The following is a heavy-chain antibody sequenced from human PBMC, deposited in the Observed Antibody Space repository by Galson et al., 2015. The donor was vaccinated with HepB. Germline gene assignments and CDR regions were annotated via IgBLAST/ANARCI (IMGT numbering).Heavy chain of an antibody. CDR1: GYSFTSYW. V-gene: IGHV5-51*03. CDR2: IYPGDSDT. Sequence: QSGAEVKKPGESLKISCKGSGYSFTSYWIGWVRQMPGKGLEWMGIIYPGDSDTRYSPSFQGQVTISADKSISTAYLQWSSLKASDTAMYYCARALGGPGIAVAGTGGPFDYWGQGTLVTVSS. J-gene: IGHJ4*02. D-gene: IGHD6-19*01. CDR3: ARALGGPGIAVAGTGGPFDY.